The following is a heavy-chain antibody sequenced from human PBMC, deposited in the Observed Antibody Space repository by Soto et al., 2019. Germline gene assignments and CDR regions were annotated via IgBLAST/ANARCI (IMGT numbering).Heavy chain of an antibody. J-gene: IGHJ4*02. CDR3: ARGEAARPAENYFDY. V-gene: IGHV1-3*01. CDR2: INAGNGNT. Sequence: ASVKVSCKASGYTFTSYAMHWVRQAPGQRLEWMGWINAGNGNTKYSQKFQGRVTITRDTSASTAYMELSSLRSEDTAVYYCARGEAARPAENYFDYWGQGTLVTVSS. D-gene: IGHD6-6*01. CDR1: GYTFTSYA.